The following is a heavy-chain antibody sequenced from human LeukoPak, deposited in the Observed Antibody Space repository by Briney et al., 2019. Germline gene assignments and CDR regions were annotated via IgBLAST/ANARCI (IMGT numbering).Heavy chain of an antibody. D-gene: IGHD2-2*01. CDR3: AGSSTSFDAFDI. J-gene: IGHJ3*02. CDR2: IYYSGST. CDR1: GGSISSGDYY. Sequence: SETLSLTCTVSGGSISSGDYYWSWIRQPPGKGLEWIGYIYYSGSTYYNPSLKSRFTISVDTSKNQFSLKLSSVTAADTAVYYCAGSSTSFDAFDIWGQGTMVIVSS. V-gene: IGHV4-30-4*01.